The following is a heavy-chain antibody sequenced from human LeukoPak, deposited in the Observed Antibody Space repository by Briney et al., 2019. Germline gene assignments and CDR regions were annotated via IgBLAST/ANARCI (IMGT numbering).Heavy chain of an antibody. CDR1: GFTFSSYA. CDR3: ATDCGGDCSNPDYFDY. J-gene: IGHJ4*02. D-gene: IGHD2-21*01. Sequence: GGSLRLSCAASGFTFSSYAMSWVRQAPGKGLEWVSAISGSGGSTYYADSVKGRFTISRDNSKNTLYLQMNSLRAEDTAVYYCATDCGGDCSNPDYFDYWGQGTLVTVSS. V-gene: IGHV3-23*01. CDR2: ISGSGGST.